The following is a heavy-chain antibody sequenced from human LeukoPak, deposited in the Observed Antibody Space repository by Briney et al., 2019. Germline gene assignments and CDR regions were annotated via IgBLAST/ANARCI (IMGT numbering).Heavy chain of an antibody. V-gene: IGHV4-61*01. CDR2: IYDSRGT. Sequence: SETLSLTCTVSGGSLSSGCYSWSWIRQPTGKGLVWIGYIYDSRGTNHSPSLKSRVTISAETSKNQFYLKLSSVTAAGTAVYYCARVVFCSCGSCYHYFDDWGQGTLVTVSS. CDR1: GGSLSSGCYS. D-gene: IGHD2-15*01. CDR3: ARVVFCSCGSCYHYFDD. J-gene: IGHJ4*02.